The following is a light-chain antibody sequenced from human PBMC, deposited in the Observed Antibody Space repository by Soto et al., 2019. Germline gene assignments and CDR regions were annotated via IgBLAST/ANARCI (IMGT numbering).Light chain of an antibody. Sequence: EIVLTQSPATLSLYPGERATLSCRASQTISSYLAWYQHKPGQAPRLLIYDTSNRATGIPARFSGSGSGTDFTLTISSLEPEDFAVYYCHQRSNWPLTFGGGTKVDIK. CDR1: QTISSY. CDR2: DTS. J-gene: IGKJ4*01. V-gene: IGKV3-11*01. CDR3: HQRSNWPLT.